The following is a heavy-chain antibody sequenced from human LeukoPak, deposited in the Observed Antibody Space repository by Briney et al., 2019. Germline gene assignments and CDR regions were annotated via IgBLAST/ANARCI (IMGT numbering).Heavy chain of an antibody. Sequence: PGGSLRLSCAASGFTFSSYSMNWVRQAPGKGLEWVSYISSSSSTIYYADSVKGRFTISRDNAKNSLYLQMNSLRAEDTAVYYCAKSGTTVKMTTYMDVWGKGTTVTISS. CDR3: AKSGTTVKMTTYMDV. CDR1: GFTFSSYS. V-gene: IGHV3-48*01. J-gene: IGHJ6*03. CDR2: ISSSSSTI. D-gene: IGHD4-17*01.